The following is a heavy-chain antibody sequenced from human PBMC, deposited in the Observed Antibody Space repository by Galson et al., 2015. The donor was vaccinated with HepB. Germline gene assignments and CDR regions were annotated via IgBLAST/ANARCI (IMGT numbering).Heavy chain of an antibody. J-gene: IGHJ6*03. CDR1: GYTFTSYY. D-gene: IGHD3-3*01. CDR2: INPSGGST. Sequence: SVKVSCKPSGYTFTSYYMHWVRQAPGQGLEWMGIINPSGGSTSYAQKFQGRVTMTRDTSTSTVYMELSSLRSEDTAVYYCARDHIDFWSGYYVSDYYYYYMDVWGKGTTVTVSS. CDR3: ARDHIDFWSGYYVSDYYYYYMDV. V-gene: IGHV1-46*01.